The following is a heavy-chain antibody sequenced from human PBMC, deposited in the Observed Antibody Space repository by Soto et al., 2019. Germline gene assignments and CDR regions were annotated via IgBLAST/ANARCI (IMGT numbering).Heavy chain of an antibody. Sequence: QLQLVQSGAEVREPGSSVKVSCKASGGTFSSYTVIWGRQAPGQGLEWMGGITPTLNIAKYAEKFQGRVTITADESTSTVNMHLSSLRSEDTDVYFCARGYYSGSNPSSFDYWGQGNLVAVSS. V-gene: IGHV1-69*01. CDR3: ARGYYSGSNPSSFDY. J-gene: IGHJ4*02. CDR2: ITPTLNIA. D-gene: IGHD1-26*01. CDR1: GGTFSSYT.